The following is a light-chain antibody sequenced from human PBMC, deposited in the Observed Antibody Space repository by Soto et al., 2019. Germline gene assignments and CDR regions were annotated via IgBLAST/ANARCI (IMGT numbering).Light chain of an antibody. CDR1: QSISSY. CDR2: AAS. CDR3: QQSYSTHPFT. Sequence: DIQMTQSPSSLSASVGDRVTITCRASQSISSYLNWYQQKPGKAPKLLIYAASSLQSWVPSRFSGSGSGTDFTLTISSLQPEDFATYYCQQSYSTHPFTFGPGTKVHIK. J-gene: IGKJ3*01. V-gene: IGKV1-39*01.